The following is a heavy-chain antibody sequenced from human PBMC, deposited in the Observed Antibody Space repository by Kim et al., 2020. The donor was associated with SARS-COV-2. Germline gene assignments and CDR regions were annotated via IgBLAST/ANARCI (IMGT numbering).Heavy chain of an antibody. CDR2: ISADKGYT. CDR3: ARALREYYDFWSGSLYYFDY. Sequence: ASVKVSCKASGYTFTNYGISWVRQAPGQGLEWMGWISADKGYTNYTQKLQGRVTMTTDTSTSTAYMELRSLRSDDTAVYYCARALREYYDFWSGSLYYFDYWGQGTLVTVSS. J-gene: IGHJ4*02. V-gene: IGHV1-18*01. D-gene: IGHD3-3*01. CDR1: GYTFTNYG.